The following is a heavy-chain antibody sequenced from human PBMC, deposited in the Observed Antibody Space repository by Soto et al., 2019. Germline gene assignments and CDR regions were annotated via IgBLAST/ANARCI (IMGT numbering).Heavy chain of an antibody. J-gene: IGHJ6*02. CDR3: AREGGGTTVTAPFYYDYYGMVV. CDR1: GFTFSSYS. V-gene: IGHV3-21*01. Sequence: EVQLVESGGGLVKPGGSLRLSCAASGFTFSSYSMNWVRQAPGKGLEWVSSISSSSSYIYYADSVKGRFTISRDNAKNSLYLKMNGLRAEDTAGYYCAREGGGTTVTAPFYYDYYGMVVWGQGTTVTVSS. CDR2: ISSSSSYI. D-gene: IGHD4-17*01.